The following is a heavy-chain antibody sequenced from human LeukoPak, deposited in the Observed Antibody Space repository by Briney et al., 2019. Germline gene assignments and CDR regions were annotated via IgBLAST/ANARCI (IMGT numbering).Heavy chain of an antibody. J-gene: IGHJ4*02. D-gene: IGHD3-9*01. CDR3: ANPAESSTYYDILTGPLDY. CDR1: GFTFSSYA. V-gene: IGHV3-23*01. CDR2: ISGSGGST. Sequence: PGGSLRLSCAASGFTFSSYAMSWVRQAPGKGLEWVSAISGSGGSTYYADSVKGRFTISRDNSKNTLYLQMNSLRAEDTVVYYCANPAESSTYYDILTGPLDYWGQGTLVTVSS.